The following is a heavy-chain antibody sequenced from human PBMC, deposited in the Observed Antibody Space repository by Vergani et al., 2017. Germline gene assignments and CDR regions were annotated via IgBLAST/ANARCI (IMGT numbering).Heavy chain of an antibody. Sequence: QVQLVQSGAELKKPGASVSVSCKGSSHTFQIYGISWVRQAPGKGLEWMAWIRPYTGHTIYAQKFQDRVTMTADTSTNTAYMELRSLRSDDTAVYFCARVAPSNSEVTPTAFDVWGQGTMVTVSS. D-gene: IGHD1-1*01. V-gene: IGHV1-18*01. CDR2: IRPYTGHT. J-gene: IGHJ3*01. CDR1: SHTFQIYG. CDR3: ARVAPSNSEVTPTAFDV.